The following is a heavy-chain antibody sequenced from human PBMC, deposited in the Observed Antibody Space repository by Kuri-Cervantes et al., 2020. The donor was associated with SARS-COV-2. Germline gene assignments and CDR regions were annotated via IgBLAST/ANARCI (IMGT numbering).Heavy chain of an antibody. CDR1: GFTFSGSA. J-gene: IGHJ5*02. CDR2: ISYDGSNK. Sequence: GESLKISCAASGFTFSGSAMHWVRQAPGKGLEWVAVISYDGSNKYYADSVKGRFTISRDNSKNTLYLQMNSLRAEDTAVYYCAKTYYDILTGYFPLSNWFDPWGQGTLVTVSS. V-gene: IGHV3-30*14. D-gene: IGHD3-9*01. CDR3: AKTYYDILTGYFPLSNWFDP.